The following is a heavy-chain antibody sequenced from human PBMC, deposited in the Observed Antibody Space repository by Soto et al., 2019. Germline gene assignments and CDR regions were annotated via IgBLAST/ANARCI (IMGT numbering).Heavy chain of an antibody. V-gene: IGHV1-18*04. CDR3: ARGDIVVVPAATPPFYYYGMDV. J-gene: IGHJ6*02. Sequence: ASVKVSCKXSGYTFTSYGISWVRQAPGQGLEWMGWISAYNGNTSYAQKLQGRVTMTTDTSTSTAYMELRSLRSDDTAVYYCARGDIVVVPAATPPFYYYGMDVWGQGTTVTVSS. CDR1: GYTFTSYG. D-gene: IGHD2-2*01. CDR2: ISAYNGNT.